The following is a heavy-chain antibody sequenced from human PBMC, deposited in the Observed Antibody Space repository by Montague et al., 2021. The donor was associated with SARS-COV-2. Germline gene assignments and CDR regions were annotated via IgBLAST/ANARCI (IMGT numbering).Heavy chain of an antibody. CDR1: GGSISSGYYY. J-gene: IGHJ6*02. D-gene: IGHD3-10*01. CDR2: IYYSGNT. CDR3: ARDKVYGSGEGPREGRYDYNRYDMDV. V-gene: IGHV4-31*03. Sequence: TLSLTCTVSGGSISSGYYYWSCLRQRPGQGLEWIGYIYYSGNTYSNPSLRVRVTISVDTSKNRFYLKLGSVTAAATAVYSCARDKVYGSGEGPREGRYDYNRYDMDVWGQGTTVTVSS.